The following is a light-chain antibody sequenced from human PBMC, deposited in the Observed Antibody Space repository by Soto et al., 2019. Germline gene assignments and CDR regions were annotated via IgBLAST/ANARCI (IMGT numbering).Light chain of an antibody. J-gene: IGLJ1*01. V-gene: IGLV2-14*01. CDR3: SSYTSSSTLHYV. Sequence: QSVLTQPSSVSGSPGQSITISCTGNNNEVVVYNYVSWYQQHPGKAPKLMIYDVSNRPSVVSNRFSGSKSGNTASLTISGLQAEDEADYYCSSYTSSSTLHYVFGTGTKVTVL. CDR1: NNEVVVYNY. CDR2: DVS.